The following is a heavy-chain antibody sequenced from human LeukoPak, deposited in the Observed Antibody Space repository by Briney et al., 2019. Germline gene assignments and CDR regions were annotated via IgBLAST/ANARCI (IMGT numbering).Heavy chain of an antibody. V-gene: IGHV3-74*03. J-gene: IGHJ4*02. CDR2: INSDGATT. D-gene: IGHD4-17*01. CDR1: GFTFSTYW. CDR3: AREHAYGDRKAGDY. Sequence: SGGSLRLSCAASGFTFSTYWMHWVRQAPGKGLVWVSRINSDGATTTYADSVKGRFTISRDNAKNTLFLHMSSLRAEDTAVYYCAREHAYGDRKAGDYWGQGTLVTVSS.